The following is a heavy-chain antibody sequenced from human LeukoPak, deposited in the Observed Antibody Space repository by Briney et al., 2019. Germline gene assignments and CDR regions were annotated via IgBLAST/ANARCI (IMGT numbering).Heavy chain of an antibody. J-gene: IGHJ4*02. CDR1: GGSISSYY. CDR3: ARGYSYGSYYFDY. CDR2: SYYSGST. Sequence: SETLSLTCTISGGSISSYYWSWIRQPPGKGLEWIGYSYYSGSTNYNPSLKSRVTISLDTSKNQFSLNLSSVTAADTAVYYCARGYSYGSYYFDYWGQGTLVTVSS. D-gene: IGHD5-18*01. V-gene: IGHV4-59*01.